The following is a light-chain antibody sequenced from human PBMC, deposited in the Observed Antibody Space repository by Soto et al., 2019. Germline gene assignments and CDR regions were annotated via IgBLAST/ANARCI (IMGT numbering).Light chain of an antibody. CDR3: QQYNSYPLT. J-gene: IGKJ4*01. V-gene: IGKV1-5*03. CDR1: QSINDW. Sequence: DIQMTQSPSTLSASVGDRVTITCRASQSINDWLAWYQQKPGKAPNLLIYKASSLQSGVPSRFSGSGSGTEFTLTITRLQPDDFATYFCQQYNSYPLTVGGGTKVDIK. CDR2: KAS.